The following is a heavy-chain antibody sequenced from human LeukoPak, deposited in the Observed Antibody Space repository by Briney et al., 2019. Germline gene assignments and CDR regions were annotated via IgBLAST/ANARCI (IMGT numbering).Heavy chain of an antibody. CDR3: ATGYYDFWSGYTDDY. J-gene: IGHJ4*02. CDR1: GGSFSGYY. V-gene: IGHV4-34*01. Sequence: NPSETLSLTCAVYGGSFSGYYWSWIRQPPGKGLEWIGEVNHSGSTNYNPSLKSRVTISVDTSKNQFSLKLSSVTAADTAVYYCATGYYDFWSGYTDDYWGQRTLVTVSS. CDR2: VNHSGST. D-gene: IGHD3-3*01.